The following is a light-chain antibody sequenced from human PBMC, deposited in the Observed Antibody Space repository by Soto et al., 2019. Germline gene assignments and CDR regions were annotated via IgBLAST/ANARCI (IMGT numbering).Light chain of an antibody. CDR1: QSVSSN. CDR2: GAS. V-gene: IGKV3-15*01. J-gene: IGKJ1*01. CDR3: QQYNNWPPWT. Sequence: EIVLPQSPATLSLSPGERATLSCRASQSVSSNLAWYQQKPGQAPRLLIYGASTRATGIPARFSGSGSGTEFTLTISSLQSEDFAVYYCQQYNNWPPWTFGQGTKV.